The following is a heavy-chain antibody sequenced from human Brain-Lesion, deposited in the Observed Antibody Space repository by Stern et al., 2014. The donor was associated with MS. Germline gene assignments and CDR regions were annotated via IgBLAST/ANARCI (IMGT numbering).Heavy chain of an antibody. Sequence: EVQLVESGGGLVQPGGSLRLSCAASGFTFSNYWMHWVRQAPGKGLVWVSRVNNDGRRTSYADSVKGRFTMSRDNAKNTLYLQMNSLRVEDTAIYYCARGERWFESWGQGTLVTVSS. CDR1: GFTFSNYW. D-gene: IGHD3-10*01. J-gene: IGHJ5*01. CDR3: ARGERWFES. V-gene: IGHV3-74*02. CDR2: VNNDGRRT.